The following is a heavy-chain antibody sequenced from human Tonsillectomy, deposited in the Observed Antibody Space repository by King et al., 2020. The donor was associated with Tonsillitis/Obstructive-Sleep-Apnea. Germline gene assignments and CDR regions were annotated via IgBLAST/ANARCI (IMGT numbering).Heavy chain of an antibody. CDR3: ARDLMVNSKYYYYGMDV. CDR2: ISSSGSTI. D-gene: IGHD3-10*01. J-gene: IGHJ6*02. V-gene: IGHV3-48*03. CDR1: GFTFSSYE. Sequence: VQLVESGGGLVQPGGSLRLSCAASGFTFSSYEMNWVRQAPGKGLEWVSYISSSGSTIYYADSVKGRFTISRDNAKNSLYLQMNSLRAEDTAVYYCARDLMVNSKYYYYGMDVWGQGTTVTVSS.